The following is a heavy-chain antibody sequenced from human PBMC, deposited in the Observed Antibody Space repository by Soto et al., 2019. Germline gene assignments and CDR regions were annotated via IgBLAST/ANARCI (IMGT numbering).Heavy chain of an antibody. CDR2: VSGSGGST. CDR1: GFTFSSYA. J-gene: IGHJ2*01. Sequence: EVQLFESGGGLVQPGGSLRLSCAASGFTFSSYAMSWVRQAPRKGLEWVSAVSGSGGSTYYADCVKGRFTISRDNSKNTLYLQMSSLRAEDTAVYYCAKDQPPDFHDSSGYYGCYFDLWGRGTLVTVSS. CDR3: AKDQPPDFHDSSGYYGCYFDL. V-gene: IGHV3-23*01. D-gene: IGHD3-22*01.